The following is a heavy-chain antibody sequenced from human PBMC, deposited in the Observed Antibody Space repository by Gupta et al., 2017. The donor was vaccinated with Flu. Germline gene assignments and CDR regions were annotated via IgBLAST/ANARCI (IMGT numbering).Heavy chain of an antibody. V-gene: IGHV3-23*01. CDR3: AKEALVGFIVVRVFDF. CDR2: ISGNGRTT. Sequence: WVRQAPGKGLEWVSGISGNGRTTYYADSVKGRFTISRDDAENTLYLQVNSLRVEDTAVYYCAKEALVGFIVVRVFDFWGQGTLVTVSS. D-gene: IGHD2-2*01. J-gene: IGHJ4*02.